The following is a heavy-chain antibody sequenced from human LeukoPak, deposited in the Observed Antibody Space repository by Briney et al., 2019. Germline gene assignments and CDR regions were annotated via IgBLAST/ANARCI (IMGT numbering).Heavy chain of an antibody. CDR2: INQSGSS. CDR1: GGSFSSYY. V-gene: IGHV4-34*01. J-gene: IGHJ4*02. CDR3: ARGGGTFDY. D-gene: IGHD3-16*01. Sequence: PSETLSLTCAVHGGSFSSYYWSWIRQSPGKGLEWIGEINQSGSSDYNPSLKSRVTMSVDTSTNKFSLRLTSVTASDTAMYYCARGGGTFDYWGQGTLVTVSS.